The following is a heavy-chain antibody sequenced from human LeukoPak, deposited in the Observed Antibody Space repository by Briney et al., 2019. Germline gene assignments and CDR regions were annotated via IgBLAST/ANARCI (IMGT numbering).Heavy chain of an antibody. Sequence: GGSLRLSCAASGFTVSSNYMSWVRQAPGKGLEWVSVIYSGGSTYYADSVKGRFTISRGNSKNTLYLQMNSLRAEDTAVYYCASLHYYDSSGYDYWGQGTLVTVSS. J-gene: IGHJ4*02. D-gene: IGHD3-22*01. CDR1: GFTVSSNY. V-gene: IGHV3-53*01. CDR3: ASLHYYDSSGYDY. CDR2: IYSGGST.